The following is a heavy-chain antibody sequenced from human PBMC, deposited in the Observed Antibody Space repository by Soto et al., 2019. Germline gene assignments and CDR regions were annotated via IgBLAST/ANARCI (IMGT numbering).Heavy chain of an antibody. CDR1: GGSISSGGYY. CDR3: ARSYDSSGYYCLDY. V-gene: IGHV4-31*03. J-gene: IGHJ4*02. CDR2: IYFSGST. D-gene: IGHD3-22*01. Sequence: SETLSLTCTVSGGSISSGGYYWSWIRQHPGKGLEWIGYIYFSGSTYYNPSLKSRVTISVDTSKNQFSLKLSSVTAADTAVYYCARSYDSSGYYCLDYWGQGTLVTVSS.